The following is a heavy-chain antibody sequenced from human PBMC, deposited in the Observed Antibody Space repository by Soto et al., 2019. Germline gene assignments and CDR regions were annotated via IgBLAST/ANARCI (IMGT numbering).Heavy chain of an antibody. CDR3: ARTTGRHLDF. CDR1: GYSIANGNY. V-gene: IGHV4-38-2*01. D-gene: IGHD4-4*01. J-gene: IGHJ4*02. Sequence: PSETLSLTCDVSGYSIANGNYLGWIRQPPGKGLEWIGTAYFNPSLGTRVTFPVDTSKNQFSLTLYSVTAADTAVYYCARTTGRHLDFWGQGILVTVSS. CDR2: A.